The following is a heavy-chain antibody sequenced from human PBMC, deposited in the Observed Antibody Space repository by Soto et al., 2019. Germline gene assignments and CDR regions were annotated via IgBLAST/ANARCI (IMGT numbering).Heavy chain of an antibody. V-gene: IGHV4-59*08. CDR1: GDSMTPHY. CDR2: IHDSGS. J-gene: IGHJ4*02. D-gene: IGHD1-26*01. CDR3: ARLSNSASDAPFDY. Sequence: QVQLQESGPRLVKPSETLSLTCTVSGDSMTPHYWSWVRQPPGKGLEWLGYIHDSGSIYNPSLKGRVTFSLDTSRSRLSLELISVTAADTALYYCARLSNSASDAPFDYWGQGILVTVSS.